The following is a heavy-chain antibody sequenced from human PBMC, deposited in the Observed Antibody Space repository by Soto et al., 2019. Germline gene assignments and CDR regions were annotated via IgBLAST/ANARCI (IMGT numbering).Heavy chain of an antibody. V-gene: IGHV3-7*01. CDR2: IKQDGSEK. D-gene: IGHD1-7*01. Sequence: GSLRLSCAASGFTFSSYWMSWVRQAPGKGLEWVANIKQDGSEKYYVDSVKGRFTISRDNAKNSLYLQMNSLRAEDTAVYYCASSVILELRFDYWGQGTLVTVSS. CDR3: ASSVILELRFDY. CDR1: GFTFSSYW. J-gene: IGHJ4*02.